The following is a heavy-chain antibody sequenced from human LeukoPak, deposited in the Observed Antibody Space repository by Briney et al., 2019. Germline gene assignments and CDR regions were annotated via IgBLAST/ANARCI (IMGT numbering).Heavy chain of an antibody. Sequence: PGGSLRLSCAASGFTFSSYWMHWVRQAPGKGLVWVSGINSDGSSRTYADSVKGRFTISRDNAKNTLPLQMNGLRTEDTAVYYCAREVCIGGSCSVFDYWGQGTLVTVSS. CDR3: AREVCIGGSCSVFDY. CDR2: INSDGSSR. J-gene: IGHJ4*02. V-gene: IGHV3-74*01. CDR1: GFTFSSYW. D-gene: IGHD2-15*01.